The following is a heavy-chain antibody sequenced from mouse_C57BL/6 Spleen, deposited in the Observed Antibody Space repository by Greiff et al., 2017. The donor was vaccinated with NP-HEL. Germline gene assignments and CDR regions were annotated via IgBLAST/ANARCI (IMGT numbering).Heavy chain of an antibody. CDR3: ANHYYGSSYGAY. CDR1: GYTFTSYW. V-gene: IGHV1-50*01. CDR2: IDPSDSYT. D-gene: IGHD1-1*01. Sequence: VQLQQPGAELVKPGASVKLSCKASGYTFTSYWMQWVKQRPGQGLEWIGEIDPSDSYTNYNQKFKGKATLTVDTSSSTAYMQLSSLTSEDSAVYYCANHYYGSSYGAYWGQGTLVTVSA. J-gene: IGHJ3*01.